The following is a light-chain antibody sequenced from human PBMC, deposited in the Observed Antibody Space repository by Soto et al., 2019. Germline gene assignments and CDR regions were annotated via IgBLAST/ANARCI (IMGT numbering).Light chain of an antibody. CDR3: QQYNSYPKT. Sequence: DIQMAHSPSTLSASVGDRVTMTCRASQSIGSWLAWYHQKPGKAPKLLIYDASSLESGVPSRFSGSGSGTEFTLTISSLQPDDFATYYCQQYNSYPKTSGQGTKVDIK. J-gene: IGKJ1*01. CDR2: DAS. V-gene: IGKV1-5*01. CDR1: QSIGSW.